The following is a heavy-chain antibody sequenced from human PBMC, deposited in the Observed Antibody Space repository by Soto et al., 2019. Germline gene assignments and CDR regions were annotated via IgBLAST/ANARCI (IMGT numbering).Heavy chain of an antibody. Sequence: QVQLVESGGGVVQPGRSLRLSCAASGFTFSSYAMHWVRQAPGKGLEWVAVISYDGSNKYYADSVKGRFTISRDNSKNTLYLQMNSRRAEDTAVYYCARDFVIVGATRGSDWGQGTLVTVSS. D-gene: IGHD1-26*01. V-gene: IGHV3-30-3*01. CDR2: ISYDGSNK. CDR3: ARDFVIVGATRGSD. J-gene: IGHJ4*02. CDR1: GFTFSSYA.